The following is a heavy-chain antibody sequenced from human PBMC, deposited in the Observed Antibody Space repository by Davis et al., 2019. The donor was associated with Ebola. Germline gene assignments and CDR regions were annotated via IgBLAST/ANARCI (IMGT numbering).Heavy chain of an antibody. D-gene: IGHD6-19*01. J-gene: IGHJ4*02. CDR2: IHYSGST. CDR3: ARSQWLVHSYGY. Sequence: SETLSLTCTVSGGSVSSGTYYWSWIRQPPGKGLDWIGYIHYSGSTIYNPSLKSRVTMSLDTSKNQFSLKLSSVTAADTAVYYCARSQWLVHSYGYWGQGTLVTVSS. V-gene: IGHV4-61*01. CDR1: GGSVSSGTYY.